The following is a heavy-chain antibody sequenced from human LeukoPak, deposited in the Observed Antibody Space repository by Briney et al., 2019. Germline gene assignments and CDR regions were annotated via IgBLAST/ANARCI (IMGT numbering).Heavy chain of an antibody. CDR1: GFTFDDYA. CDR3: ARDPRSRPGGY. V-gene: IGHV3-9*01. Sequence: PGRSLRLSCAASGFTFDDYAMHWVRQAPGKGLEWVSGISWNSDNIVYADSVKGRFTISRDNAKNSLYLQMNSLRAEDTAVYYCARDPRSRPGGYWGQGTLVTVSS. D-gene: IGHD6-25*01. CDR2: ISWNSDNI. J-gene: IGHJ4*02.